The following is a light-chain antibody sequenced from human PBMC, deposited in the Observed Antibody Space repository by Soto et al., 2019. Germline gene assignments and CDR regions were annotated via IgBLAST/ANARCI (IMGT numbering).Light chain of an antibody. V-gene: IGLV2-14*01. Sequence: QSALTQPASVSGSPGQSITISCTGTSSDVGGYNYVSWYQQHPGKAPKLMIYEVSNRPSGVSNRFSGSKSGNTASLTFSGLQAEDEADYYCSSYTSSSTQVFGTGTKLTVL. CDR2: EVS. J-gene: IGLJ1*01. CDR3: SSYTSSSTQV. CDR1: SSDVGGYNY.